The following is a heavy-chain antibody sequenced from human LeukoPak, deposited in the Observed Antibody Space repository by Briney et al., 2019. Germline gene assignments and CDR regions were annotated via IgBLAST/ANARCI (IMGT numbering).Heavy chain of an antibody. CDR2: IIPIFGTA. CDR1: GGTFSSYA. CDR3: ARVRDSSSWLNWFDP. D-gene: IGHD6-13*01. Sequence: SVKVSCKASGGTFSSYAISWVRQAPGQGLEWMGGIIPIFGTANYAQKFQGRVTITADESTSTAYMELSSLRSEDTAVYYCARVRDSSSWLNWFDPWGQGTLVTVSS. V-gene: IGHV1-69*13. J-gene: IGHJ5*02.